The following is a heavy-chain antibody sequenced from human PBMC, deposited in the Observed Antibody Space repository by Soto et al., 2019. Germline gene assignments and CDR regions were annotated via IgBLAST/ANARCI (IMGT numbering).Heavy chain of an antibody. CDR2: IDPSDSYT. J-gene: IGHJ6*02. V-gene: IGHV5-10-1*01. CDR3: ATSWVRYCSSNSCYPGYGMDV. CDR1: GYSFTSYW. D-gene: IGHD2-2*01. Sequence: PGESLKISCKGSGYSFTSYWISWVRQRPGKGLEWMGRIDPSDSYTNYSPSFQGHVTISADKSISTAYLQWSSLKASDTAMYYCATSWVRYCSSNSCYPGYGMDVWGQGTTVTVSS.